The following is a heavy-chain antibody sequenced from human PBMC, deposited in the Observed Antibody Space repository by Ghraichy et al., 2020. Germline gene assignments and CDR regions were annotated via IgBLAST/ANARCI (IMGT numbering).Heavy chain of an antibody. V-gene: IGHV3-30*18. D-gene: IGHD3-10*01. CDR3: AKTGVGGY. CDR2: ISYDGSKK. CDR1: GYSLSNYG. Sequence: GGSLRLSCAPCGYSLSNYGMHWVRQAPGKGLEWVAIISYDGSKKYYGDSVEGRFTISRDNSKNTIYLHMNSLRAEDSAIYYCAKTGVGGYWGQGTLVTVSS. J-gene: IGHJ4*02.